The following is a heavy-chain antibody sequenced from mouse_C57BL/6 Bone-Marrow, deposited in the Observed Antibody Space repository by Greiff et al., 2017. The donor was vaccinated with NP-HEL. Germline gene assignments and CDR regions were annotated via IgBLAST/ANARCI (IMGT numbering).Heavy chain of an antibody. CDR1: GYTFTSYW. V-gene: IGHV1-50*01. CDR3: ARQLWFAY. J-gene: IGHJ3*01. CDR2: IDPSDSYT. D-gene: IGHD3-1*01. Sequence: QVQLKQPGAELVKPGASVKLSCKASGYTFTSYWMQWVKQRPGQGLEWIGEIDPSDSYTNYNQKLKGKATLTVDTSSSTAYMQLSSLTSEDSAVYYCARQLWFAYWGQGALVTVSA.